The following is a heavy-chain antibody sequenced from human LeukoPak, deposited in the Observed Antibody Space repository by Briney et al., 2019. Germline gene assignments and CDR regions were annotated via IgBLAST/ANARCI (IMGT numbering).Heavy chain of an antibody. J-gene: IGHJ4*02. D-gene: IGHD3-3*01. CDR1: GGSISSSSYY. CDR3: ARDYDFWSGYSAYFDY. V-gene: IGHV4-39*01. CDR2: IYYSGST. Sequence: PSETLSLTCIVSGGSISSSSYYWGWIRQPPGKGLEWIGSIYYSGSTYYNPSLKSRVTISVDTSKNQFSLKLSSVTAADTAVYYCARDYDFWSGYSAYFDYWGQGTLVTGSS.